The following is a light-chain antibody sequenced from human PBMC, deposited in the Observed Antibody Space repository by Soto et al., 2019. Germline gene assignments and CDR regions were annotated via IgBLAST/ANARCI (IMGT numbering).Light chain of an antibody. J-gene: IGLJ2*01. CDR2: DVS. V-gene: IGLV2-11*01. Sequence: HSALTQPRSVSGSPGQSVTISCTGTSSDVGGYDYVSWHQQHPGKAPKVMIYDVSKRPSGVPNRFSGSKSGNTASLTISGLQAEDEADYHCCSYAGSYTFVFGGGTKVTVL. CDR1: SSDVGGYDY. CDR3: CSYAGSYTFV.